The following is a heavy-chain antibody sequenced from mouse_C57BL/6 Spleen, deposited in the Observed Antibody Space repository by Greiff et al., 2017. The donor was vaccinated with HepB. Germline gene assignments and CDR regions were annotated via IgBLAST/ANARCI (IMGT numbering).Heavy chain of an antibody. J-gene: IGHJ3*01. V-gene: IGHV1-55*01. CDR2: IYPGSGST. Sequence: VQLQQPGAELVKPGASVKMSCKASGYTFTSYWITWVKQRPGQGLEWIGDIYPGSGSTNYNEKFKSKATLTVDTSSSTAYMQLSSLTSEDSAGYYCARSRYYGSSYEFAYWGQGTLVTVSA. D-gene: IGHD1-1*01. CDR1: GYTFTSYW. CDR3: ARSRYYGSSYEFAY.